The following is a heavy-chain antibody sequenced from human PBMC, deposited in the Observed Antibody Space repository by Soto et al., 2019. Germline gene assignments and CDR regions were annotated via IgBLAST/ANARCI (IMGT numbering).Heavy chain of an antibody. CDR3: ARRGTAAAETGPGHDYFDY. CDR1: GFSFTKFA. CDR2: MPYDGRYK. Sequence: QVQLVQSGGGVVQPGRSLRLSCVASGFSFTKFAMHWVRQAPGKGLEWVAVMPYDGRYKYYADSVEGRFTISRDNSKNTVYLQMSSLRPEDTAVYYWARRGTAAAETGPGHDYFDYWGQGNLVTVSS. V-gene: IGHV3-30*04. D-gene: IGHD6-13*01. J-gene: IGHJ4*02.